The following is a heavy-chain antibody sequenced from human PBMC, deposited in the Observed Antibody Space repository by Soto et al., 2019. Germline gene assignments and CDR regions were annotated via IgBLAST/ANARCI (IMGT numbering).Heavy chain of an antibody. D-gene: IGHD3-3*01. V-gene: IGHV1-8*01. J-gene: IGHJ6*02. CDR3: ARLLSRTLRFLEWFVMEDV. CDR2: MNPNSGNT. CDR1: GYTFTSYD. Sequence: ASVKVSFKASGYTFTSYDINWLRQATGQGLEWMGWMNPNSGNTGYAQKFQGRVTMTRNISISTAYMELSSLRSEDTAVYYCARLLSRTLRFLEWFVMEDVWGQGTTVTVSS.